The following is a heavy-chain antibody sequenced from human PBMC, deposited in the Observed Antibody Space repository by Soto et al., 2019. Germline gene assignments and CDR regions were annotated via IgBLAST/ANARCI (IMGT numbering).Heavy chain of an antibody. CDR3: ARVNNYESGGYNLYYFDY. J-gene: IGHJ4*02. Sequence: GSLRLSCAASGFTFSSFGMNWVRQAPGKGLEWVSSISSSSAYIYYEDAVKGRFTISRDNAQNSLYLQMNSLRVEDTAVYYCARVNNYESGGYNLYYFDYWGQGPWSPSPQ. D-gene: IGHD3-22*01. CDR1: GFTFSSFG. V-gene: IGHV3-21*01. CDR2: ISSSSAYI.